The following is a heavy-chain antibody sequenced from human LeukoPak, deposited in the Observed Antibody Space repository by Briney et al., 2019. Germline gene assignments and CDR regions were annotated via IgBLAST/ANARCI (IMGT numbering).Heavy chain of an antibody. CDR2: INSAGSIT. J-gene: IGHJ3*02. CDR1: GSPVSSYC. D-gene: IGHD1-26*01. Sequence: ESLKISCAASGSPVSSYCMHWVRQAPGKGLVWVSRINSAGSITSYADSVKGRFTISRDNAKNTLYLQMNSLRAEDTAVYYCARGTGYSVFDMWGQGTTVTVSS. CDR3: ARGTGYSVFDM. V-gene: IGHV3-74*01.